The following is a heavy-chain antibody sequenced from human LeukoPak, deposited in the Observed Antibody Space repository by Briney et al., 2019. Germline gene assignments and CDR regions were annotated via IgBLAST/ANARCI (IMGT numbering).Heavy chain of an antibody. Sequence: ASVKVSCKASGYTFTSYGISWVRQAPGQGLEWMGRINPNSGGTNYAQKFQGRVTMTRDTSISTAYMELSRLRSDDTAVYYCARDPLRTVSFDYWGQGTLVIVSS. D-gene: IGHD3/OR15-3a*01. CDR3: ARDPLRTVSFDY. V-gene: IGHV1-2*06. CDR1: GYTFTSYG. J-gene: IGHJ4*02. CDR2: INPNSGGT.